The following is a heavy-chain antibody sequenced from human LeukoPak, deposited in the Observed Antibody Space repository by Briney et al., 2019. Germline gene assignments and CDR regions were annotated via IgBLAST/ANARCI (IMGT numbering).Heavy chain of an antibody. D-gene: IGHD2-2*01. V-gene: IGHV3-21*01. J-gene: IGHJ4*02. CDR3: ARDGVVPARY. CDR1: GLTFSSYT. Sequence: GGSLRLSCAASGLTFSSYTMNWVRQAPGKGLEWVSSISSSSSYIYYADSVKGRFTISRDNAKNSLYLQMNSLRAEDTAVYYCARDGVVPARYWGQGTLVTVSS. CDR2: ISSSSSYI.